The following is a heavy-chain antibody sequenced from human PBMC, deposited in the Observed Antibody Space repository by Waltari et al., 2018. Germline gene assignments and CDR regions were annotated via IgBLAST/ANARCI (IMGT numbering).Heavy chain of an antibody. D-gene: IGHD6-6*01. CDR3: TRNGDDWISARIDY. CDR1: GFTFSSYA. J-gene: IGHJ4*02. Sequence: EVQLVESGGGLVQPGGSLRLSCAASGFTFSSYAMNWVRQAPGKGLEWVSYISSSSSTIDDADAVKGRFTISRDTAKNSLYLQMDSLRAVDTAVYYCTRNGDDWISARIDYWGQGALVTISS. V-gene: IGHV3-48*04. CDR2: ISSSSSTI.